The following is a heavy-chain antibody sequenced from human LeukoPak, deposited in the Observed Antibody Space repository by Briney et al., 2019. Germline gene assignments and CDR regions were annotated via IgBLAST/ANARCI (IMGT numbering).Heavy chain of an antibody. CDR1: GGSISIYY. D-gene: IGHD7-27*01. V-gene: IGHV4-59*03. CDR2: IYYSGST. Sequence: SEPLTLTCTVSGGSISIYYWSWIRQPPGRGLVWIGYIYYSGSTYYNPSLKNRVTISVDTSKDQFSLRLTSVTAADTAMYYCAISYLGDWYCDLWGRGTLVSVSS. J-gene: IGHJ2*01. CDR3: AISYLGDWYCDL.